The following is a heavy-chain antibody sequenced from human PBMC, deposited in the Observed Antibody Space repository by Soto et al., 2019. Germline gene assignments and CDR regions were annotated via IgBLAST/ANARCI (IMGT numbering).Heavy chain of an antibody. CDR3: ARDLCSGGKGFLVFDY. D-gene: IGHD2-15*01. V-gene: IGHV1-18*04. Sequence: QVQLVQSGGEVKKPGASVRVSCKASGYAFTSYGISFLRQAPGQALEWMGWISVYNGNTNYAQKFQDRVNMTTDTSTNTGYLELRSPASGGTAVDYWARDLCSGGKGFLVFDYWGQGTLVTVSS. J-gene: IGHJ4*02. CDR2: ISVYNGNT. CDR1: GYAFTSYG.